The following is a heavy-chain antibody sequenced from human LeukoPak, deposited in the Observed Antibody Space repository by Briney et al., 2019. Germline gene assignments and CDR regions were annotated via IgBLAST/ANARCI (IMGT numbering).Heavy chain of an antibody. CDR1: GFTFSNAW. CDR3: TTHPHYDILTGYSDY. D-gene: IGHD3-9*01. Sequence: GGSLRLSCAASGFTFSNAWMSWVRQAPGKGLEWVGRIKSKTDGGTTDYAAPVKGRFTISRDDSKNTLYLQMSSLKTEDTAVYYCTTHPHYDILTGYSDYWGQGTLVTVSS. CDR2: IKSKTDGGTT. V-gene: IGHV3-15*01. J-gene: IGHJ4*02.